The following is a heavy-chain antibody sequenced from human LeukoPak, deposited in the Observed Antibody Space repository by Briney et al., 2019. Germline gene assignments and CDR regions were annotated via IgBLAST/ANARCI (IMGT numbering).Heavy chain of an antibody. CDR2: IYYSGST. J-gene: IGHJ4*02. D-gene: IGHD2-15*01. Sequence: SETLSLTCTVSGGSISSSSYYWGWIRQPPGKGLEWIGSIYYSGSTYYNPSLKSRVTISVDTSKNQFSLKLSSVTAADTAVYYCAREGVGYCSGGSCSYKVFDYWGQGTLVTVSS. CDR3: AREGVGYCSGGSCSYKVFDY. V-gene: IGHV4-39*07. CDR1: GGSISSSSYY.